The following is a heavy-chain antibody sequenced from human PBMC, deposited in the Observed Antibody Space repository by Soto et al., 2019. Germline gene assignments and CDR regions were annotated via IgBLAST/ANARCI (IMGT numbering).Heavy chain of an antibody. V-gene: IGHV4-4*07. CDR3: AREFKFKRWELLRYFDY. J-gene: IGHJ4*02. CDR1: AGSISSYY. Sequence: SSETLSLTCTVSAGSISSYYWSWIRQPAGKGLEWIGRIYTSGSTNYNPSLKSRVTMSVDTSKNQFSLKLSSVTAADTAVYYCAREFKFKRWELLRYFDYWGQATLVAAPQ. D-gene: IGHD1-26*01. CDR2: IYTSGST.